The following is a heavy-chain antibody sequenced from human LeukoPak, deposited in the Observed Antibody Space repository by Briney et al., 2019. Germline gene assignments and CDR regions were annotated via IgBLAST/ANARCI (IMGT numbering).Heavy chain of an antibody. CDR3: AKDRMSVGYFDY. CDR2: ISYDGSNK. D-gene: IGHD4-23*01. J-gene: IGHJ4*02. CDR1: GFTFSSYG. V-gene: IGHV3-30*18. Sequence: GGSLRLSCAASGFTFSSYGMHWVRQAPGKGLEWVAVISYDGSNKYYADSVKGRFTISRDNSKNTLYLQMNSLRAEDTAVYYCAKDRMSVGYFDYWGQGTLVTVSS.